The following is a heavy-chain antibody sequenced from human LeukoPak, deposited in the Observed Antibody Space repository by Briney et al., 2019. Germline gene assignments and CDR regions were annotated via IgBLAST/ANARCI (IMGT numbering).Heavy chain of an antibody. CDR1: GGTFSSYA. D-gene: IGHD3-16*01. J-gene: IGHJ4*02. CDR2: IIPIFGTA. Sequence: SVKVSCKASGGTFSSYAIRWVRQAPGQGLEWMGGIIPIFGTANYAQKFQGRVTITTDESTSTAYMELSSLRSEDTAVYYCARDRGGGSSVVTGYFDYWGQGTLVTVSS. V-gene: IGHV1-69*05. CDR3: ARDRGGGSSVVTGYFDY.